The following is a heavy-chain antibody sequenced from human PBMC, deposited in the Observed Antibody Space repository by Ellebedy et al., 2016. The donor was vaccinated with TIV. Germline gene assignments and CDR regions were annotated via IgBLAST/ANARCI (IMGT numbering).Heavy chain of an antibody. J-gene: IGHJ4*02. CDR3: ASCNSSGWYCGEFDY. CDR1: GFTFSDYY. D-gene: IGHD6-19*01. V-gene: IGHV3-11*01. CDR2: ISSSGSTI. Sequence: GGSLRLSXAASGFTFSDYYMSWIRQAPGKGLEWVSYISSSGSTIYYADSVKGRFTISRDNAKNSLYLQMNSLRAEDTAVYYCASCNSSGWYCGEFDYWGQGTLVTVSS.